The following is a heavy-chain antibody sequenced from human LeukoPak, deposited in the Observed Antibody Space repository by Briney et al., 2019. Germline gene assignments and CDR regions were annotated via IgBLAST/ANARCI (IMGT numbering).Heavy chain of an antibody. D-gene: IGHD6-13*01. CDR2: ISASATYT. V-gene: IGHV3-23*01. CDR3: AKRKEASGTYHYYGMDV. J-gene: IGHJ6*04. CDR1: GFTFSTYA. Sequence: GGSLRLSCAASGFTFSTYAMSWVRQAPGKGLEWVSGISASATYTHYADSVKGRFTISRDNSKNTLYLQMNSLRAEDTAVYYCAKRKEASGTYHYYGMDVWGKGTTVTVSS.